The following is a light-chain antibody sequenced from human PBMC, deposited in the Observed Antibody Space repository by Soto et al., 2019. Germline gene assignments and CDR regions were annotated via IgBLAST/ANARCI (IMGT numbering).Light chain of an antibody. Sequence: SYELAQAPSVSVAPGQTASITCGGNNIGSRAVHWYQQKPGQAPVMVVNNNSARPSGIPERFSGSNSGNTATLTISKVEAGDEADYFCQVWDSSDDPVVFGGGTQLAGL. CDR2: NNS. CDR1: NIGSRA. J-gene: IGLJ2*01. V-gene: IGLV3-21*02. CDR3: QVWDSSDDPVV.